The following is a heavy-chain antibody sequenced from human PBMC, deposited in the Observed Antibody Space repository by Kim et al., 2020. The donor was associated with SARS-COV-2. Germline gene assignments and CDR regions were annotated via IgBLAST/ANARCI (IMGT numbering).Heavy chain of an antibody. CDR3: AREGLTVVTLTLYYYYYGMDV. CDR2: INPSGGST. V-gene: IGHV1-46*01. Sequence: ASVKVSCKASGYTFTSYYMHWVRQAPGQGLEWMGIINPSGGSTSYAQKFQGRVTMTRDTSTSTVYMELSSLRSEDTAVYYCAREGLTVVTLTLYYYYYGMDVWGQGTTVTVSS. CDR1: GYTFTSYY. J-gene: IGHJ6*02. D-gene: IGHD2-15*01.